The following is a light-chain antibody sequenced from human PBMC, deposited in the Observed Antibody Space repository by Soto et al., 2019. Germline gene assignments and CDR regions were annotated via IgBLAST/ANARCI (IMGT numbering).Light chain of an antibody. Sequence: DIFMAQSPSSLCVAAAEVATPSCRASQSVSANLAWYQHKPGQAPRLLIYGASTRATGIPARFSGSGSGTDFTLTISRLEPEDFAVYYCQQYGSSGTFGQGTKVDIK. CDR1: QSVSAN. J-gene: IGKJ1*01. V-gene: IGKV3-15*01. CDR3: QQYGSSGT. CDR2: GAS.